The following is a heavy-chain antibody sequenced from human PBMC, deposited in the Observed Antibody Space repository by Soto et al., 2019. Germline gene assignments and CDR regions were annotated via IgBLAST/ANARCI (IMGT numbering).Heavy chain of an antibody. CDR1: GFIINSHS. CDR3: ARDWRWFFDL. D-gene: IGHD3-3*01. CDR2: INGNSRTI. J-gene: IGHJ2*01. Sequence: GGSLRLSCAASGFIINSHSLNWVRQAPGRGLEWVSYINGNSRTIHYADSVKGRFTISRDNAKNSVFLQMNSLRDDDTAVYFCARDWRWFFDLWGRGTLVTVSS. V-gene: IGHV3-48*02.